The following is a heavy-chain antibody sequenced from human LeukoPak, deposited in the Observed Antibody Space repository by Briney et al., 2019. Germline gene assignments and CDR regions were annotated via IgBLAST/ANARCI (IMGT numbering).Heavy chain of an antibody. CDR1: GYSFTSYW. J-gene: IGHJ4*02. D-gene: IGHD2-2*01. V-gene: IGHV5-51*01. CDR3: ARVDLYCSSTSCYSFDY. CDR2: IYPGDSDT. Sequence: GESLKISCKGFGYSFTSYWIAWVRQMPGKGLEWRGIIYPGDSDTRYSPSFQGQVTISGDKSISTVYLQWSSLKASDTAMYYCARVDLYCSSTSCYSFDYWGQGTLVTVSS.